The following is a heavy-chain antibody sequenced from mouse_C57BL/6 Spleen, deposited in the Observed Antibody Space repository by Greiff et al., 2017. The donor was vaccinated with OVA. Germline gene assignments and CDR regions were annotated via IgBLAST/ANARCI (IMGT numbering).Heavy chain of an antibody. CDR3: ARDGTGPMDY. J-gene: IGHJ4*01. V-gene: IGHV3-6*01. CDR1: GYSITSGYY. D-gene: IGHD4-1*01. Sequence: VQLQQSGPGLVKPSQSLSLTCSVTGYSITSGYYWNWIRQFPGNKLEWMGYISYDGSNNYNPSLKNRISITRDTSKNQFFLKLNSVTTEDTATYYCARDGTGPMDYWGQGTSVTVSS. CDR2: ISYDGSN.